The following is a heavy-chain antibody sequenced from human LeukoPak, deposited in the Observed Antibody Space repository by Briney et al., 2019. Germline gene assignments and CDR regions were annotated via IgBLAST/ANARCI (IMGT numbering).Heavy chain of an antibody. CDR1: GGSISSYY. D-gene: IGHD2-8*01. CDR3: ARLIVREQWTYGRDNWFDP. V-gene: IGHV4-59*08. J-gene: IGHJ5*02. CDR2: IYYSGST. Sequence: SETLSLTCTVSGGSISSYYWSWIRQPPGKGLEWIGYIYYSGSTNYNPSLKSRVTISVDTSKNQFSLKLSSVTAADTAVYYCARLIVREQWTYGRDNWFDPWGQGTLVTVSS.